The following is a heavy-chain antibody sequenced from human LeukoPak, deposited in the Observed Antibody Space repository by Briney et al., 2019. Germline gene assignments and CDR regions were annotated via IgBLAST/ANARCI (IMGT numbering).Heavy chain of an antibody. Sequence: GGSLRLSCAASGFTFSSYAMHWVRQAPGKGLEWVAVISYDGSNKYYADSVKGRFTISRDNSKNTLYLQMNSLRAEDTAVYYCARPPMKYGSGNYQSTFDYWGQGTLVTVSS. CDR1: GFTFSSYA. D-gene: IGHD3-10*01. CDR3: ARPPMKYGSGNYQSTFDY. V-gene: IGHV3-30-3*01. J-gene: IGHJ4*02. CDR2: ISYDGSNK.